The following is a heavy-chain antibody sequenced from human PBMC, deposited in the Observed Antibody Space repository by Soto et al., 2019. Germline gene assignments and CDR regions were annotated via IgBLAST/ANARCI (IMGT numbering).Heavy chain of an antibody. CDR2: IYDGGRT. CDR1: GGSISTVDYW. D-gene: IGHD7-27*01. Sequence: QVQLQESGPGLVKPSQTLSLTCTVSGGSISTVDYWWSWIRQSPDMGLEWIGHIYDGGRTYNNLSLESRVTMSVDTSKSQLSLTLSSVSAADTAVYYCARGPSGDKVDSWGQGTLVTVSS. CDR3: ARGPSGDKVDS. J-gene: IGHJ4*02. V-gene: IGHV4-30-4*01.